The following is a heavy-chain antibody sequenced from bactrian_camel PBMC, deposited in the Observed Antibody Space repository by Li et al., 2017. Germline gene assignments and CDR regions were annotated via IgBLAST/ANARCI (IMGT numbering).Heavy chain of an antibody. CDR2: IDVNGRT. CDR3: AADPPSSWNSEPCKIYEYFY. CDR1: EYTYTPYY. V-gene: IGHV3S29*01. J-gene: IGHJ4*01. Sequence: QLVESGGGSVQAGGSLRLSCAASEYTYTPYYMAWFRQAPGKEREGVATIDVNGRTLIADDVEGRFTISRDNAKDMLYLQMNSLKPEDTAMYYCAADPPSSWNSEPCKIYEYFYWGQGTQDTVS. D-gene: IGHD4*01.